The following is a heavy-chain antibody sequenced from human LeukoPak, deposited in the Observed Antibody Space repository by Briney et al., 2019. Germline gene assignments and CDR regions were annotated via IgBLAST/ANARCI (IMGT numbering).Heavy chain of an antibody. CDR1: GFTFSSYG. V-gene: IGHV3-33*01. CDR2: IWYDGSNK. J-gene: IGHJ5*02. CDR3: ARDGWSYSSSFDGGPNWFDP. D-gene: IGHD6-13*01. Sequence: GGSLRLSCAASGFTFSSYGMHWVRQAPGKGLEWVAVIWYDGSNKYYADSVKGRFTISSDNSKNTLYLQMNSLRAEDTAVYYCARDGWSYSSSFDGGPNWFDPWGQGTLVNVPS.